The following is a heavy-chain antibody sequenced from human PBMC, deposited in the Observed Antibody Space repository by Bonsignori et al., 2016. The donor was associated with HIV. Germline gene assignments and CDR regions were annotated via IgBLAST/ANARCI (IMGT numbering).Heavy chain of an antibody. J-gene: IGHJ4*02. CDR1: GFTFSSYW. D-gene: IGHD3-10*01. V-gene: IGHV3-7*03. CDR3: ARDLRRLLWFGAIGY. CDR2: IKQDGSEK. Sequence: GGSLRLSCAASGFTFSSYWMSWVRQAPGKGLEWVANIKQDGSEKYYVDSVKGRFTISRDNAKNSLYLQMNSLRAEDTAVYYCARDLRRLLWFGAIGYWGQGTLVTVSS.